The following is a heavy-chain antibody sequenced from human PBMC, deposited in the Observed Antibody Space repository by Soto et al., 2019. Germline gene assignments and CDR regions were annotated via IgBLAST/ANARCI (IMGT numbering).Heavy chain of an antibody. V-gene: IGHV4-30-4*01. D-gene: IGHD2-15*01. J-gene: IGHJ4*02. CDR1: GGSISSGDYY. CDR3: ARGGRDIVVVVAAPHSVDYYFDY. CDR2: IYYSGST. Sequence: PSETLSLTCTVSGGSISSGDYYWSWIRQPPGKGLEWIGYIYYSGSTYYNPSLKSRVTISVDTSKNQFSLKLSSVTAADTAVYYWARGGRDIVVVVAAPHSVDYYFDYWGQGTLVTVSS.